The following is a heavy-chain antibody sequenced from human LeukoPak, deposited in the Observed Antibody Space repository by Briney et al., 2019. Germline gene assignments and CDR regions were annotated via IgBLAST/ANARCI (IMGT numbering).Heavy chain of an antibody. Sequence: SETLSLTCTVSGGSISSYYWSWIRQPPGKGLEWIGNIFYSGSTNYNPSLKSRVTISVGTAKNQFSLKLSSVTAADTAVYYCARQGGLYFSIWGQRTMVTVSS. V-gene: IGHV4-59*08. CDR1: GGSISSYY. CDR3: ARQGGLYFSI. CDR2: IFYSGST. D-gene: IGHD2-2*02. J-gene: IGHJ3*02.